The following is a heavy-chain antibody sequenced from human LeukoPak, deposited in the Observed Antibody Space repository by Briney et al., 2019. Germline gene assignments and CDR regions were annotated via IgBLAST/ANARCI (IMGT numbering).Heavy chain of an antibody. CDR3: ARSKDGYNRFDY. CDR2: IIPILGIA. CDR1: GGTFSSYA. Sequence: SVKVSCKASGGTFSSYAISWVRQAPGQGLEWMGRIIPILGIANYAQKFQGRVTITADKSTSTAYMELSSLRSEDTAVYYCARSKDGYNRFDYWGQGTLVTVSS. V-gene: IGHV1-69*04. D-gene: IGHD5-12*01. J-gene: IGHJ4*02.